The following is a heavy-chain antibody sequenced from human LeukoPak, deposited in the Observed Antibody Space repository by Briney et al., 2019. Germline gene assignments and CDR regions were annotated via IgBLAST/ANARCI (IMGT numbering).Heavy chain of an antibody. V-gene: IGHV1-18*01. CDR2: ISAYNGNT. CDR3: ARVLDNTIFGVVIIGQYYFDY. J-gene: IGHJ4*02. CDR1: GYTFTSYG. Sequence: ASVKVSCKASGYTFTSYGISWVRQAPGQGLEWMGWISAYNGNTNYAQKLQGRVTMTTDTSTSTAYMELRSLRSDDTAVYYCARVLDNTIFGVVIIGQYYFDYWGQGTLVTVSS. D-gene: IGHD3-3*01.